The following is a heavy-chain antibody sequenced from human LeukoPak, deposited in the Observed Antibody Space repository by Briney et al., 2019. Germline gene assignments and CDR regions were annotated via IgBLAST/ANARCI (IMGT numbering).Heavy chain of an antibody. CDR3: ARDLGSYFDY. D-gene: IGHD3-16*01. CDR2: IYSGGST. CDR1: GFTVSSKY. V-gene: IGHV3-53*05. Sequence: GGSLRLSCAASGFTVSSKYMSWVRQAPGKGLEWVSVIYSGGSTYYADSVKGRFTISRDNSKNTVYLQMNSLRAEDTAVYYCARDLGSYFDYWGQGTLVTVSS. J-gene: IGHJ4*02.